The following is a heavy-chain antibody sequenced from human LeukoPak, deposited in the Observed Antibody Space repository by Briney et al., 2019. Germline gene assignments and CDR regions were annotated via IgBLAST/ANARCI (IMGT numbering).Heavy chain of an antibody. Sequence: GGSLRLSCAASGFTFSNYAMHWVRQAPGKGLEYVSTITTNGGRTYYANFVKGRFTISRDNSKNTLYLQMGSLRAEDMAVYYCARDLSGSNALDYWGQGTLVTVSS. D-gene: IGHD1-26*01. V-gene: IGHV3-64*01. CDR3: ARDLSGSNALDY. J-gene: IGHJ4*02. CDR1: GFTFSNYA. CDR2: ITTNGGRT.